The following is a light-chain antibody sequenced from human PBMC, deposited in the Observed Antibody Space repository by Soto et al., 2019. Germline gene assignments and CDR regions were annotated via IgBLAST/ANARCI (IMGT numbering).Light chain of an antibody. CDR3: QQRNSYPRT. J-gene: IGKJ2*01. V-gene: IGKV1-9*01. CDR1: QGINIF. CDR2: AAS. Sequence: DIHMTQSPSSLSVSLGDRVTITCRASQGINIFLAWFQQKPGKAPNLLISAASTLQSGVPSRFSGSGSETEFTLTITSLQPEDSATYYCQQRNSYPRTFGQGTKVDIK.